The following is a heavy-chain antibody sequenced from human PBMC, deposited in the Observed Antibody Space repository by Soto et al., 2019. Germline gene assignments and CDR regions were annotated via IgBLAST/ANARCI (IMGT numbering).Heavy chain of an antibody. CDR2: IYNSGST. J-gene: IGHJ3*02. Sequence: SETLSLTCTVSGASVSSYYLNWLRQPPGKGLEWIGYIYNSGSTNYNPPLKSRVTISVDTSKNQFSLKLTSVTAADTAVYYCARDDGRAFDIWGQGTMVTVSS. CDR3: ARDDGRAFDI. CDR1: GASVSSYY. V-gene: IGHV4-59*02.